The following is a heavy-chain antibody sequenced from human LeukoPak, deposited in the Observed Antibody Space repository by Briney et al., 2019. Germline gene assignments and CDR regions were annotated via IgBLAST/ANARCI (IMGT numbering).Heavy chain of an antibody. CDR1: GGSISSGSYY. J-gene: IGHJ5*02. D-gene: IGHD6-13*01. CDR2: IYTSGST. Sequence: SETLSLTCTVSGGSISSGSYYWSWIRQPAGKGLEWIGRIYTSGSTNYNPSLKSRVTISVDTSKNQFSLKLSSVTAADTAVYYCARDIAAAEYNWFDPWGQGTLVTVSS. V-gene: IGHV4-61*02. CDR3: ARDIAAAEYNWFDP.